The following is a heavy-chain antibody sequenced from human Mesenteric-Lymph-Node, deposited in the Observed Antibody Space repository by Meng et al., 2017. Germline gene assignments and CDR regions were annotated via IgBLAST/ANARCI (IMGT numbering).Heavy chain of an antibody. Sequence: ASVKVSCKASGYTLTNYGISWVRQAPGQGLEWMGWINTYHGYTNYIEPLQGRVTMTTDRSTSTAYMELRSLRSDDTAVYYCAPGPSYCSGSSCYLDYWGQGTLVTVSS. CDR3: APGPSYCSGSSCYLDY. V-gene: IGHV1-18*01. J-gene: IGHJ4*02. D-gene: IGHD2-15*01. CDR2: INTYHGYT. CDR1: GYTLTNYG.